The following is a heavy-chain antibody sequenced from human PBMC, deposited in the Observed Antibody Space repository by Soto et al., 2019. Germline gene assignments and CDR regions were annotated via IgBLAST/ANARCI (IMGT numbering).Heavy chain of an antibody. CDR1: GFTFSSYS. J-gene: IGHJ3*02. V-gene: IGHV3-21*01. D-gene: IGHD3-16*01. Sequence: GGSLRLSCAASGFTFSSYSMNWVRQAPGKGLEWVSSISSSSSYIYYADSVKGRFTISRDNAKNSLYLQMSSLRAEDTAVYYCVRDLVITFGGVILMDAFDIWGQGTMVTVSS. CDR2: ISSSSSYI. CDR3: VRDLVITFGGVILMDAFDI.